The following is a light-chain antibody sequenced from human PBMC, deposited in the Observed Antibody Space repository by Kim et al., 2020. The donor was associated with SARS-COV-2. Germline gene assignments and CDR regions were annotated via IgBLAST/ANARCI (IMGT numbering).Light chain of an antibody. V-gene: IGKV3-15*01. CDR3: QEYKNWPQT. J-gene: IGKJ1*01. CDR1: PKVSSN. Sequence: GFPGDSAALACRASPKVSSNLAGSEQKPGQAPRLLICGASTGANGIPAGFSRSGSETEFTHNISGLQAEDCAVYYGQEYKNWPQTFGQGTKVDIK. CDR2: GAS.